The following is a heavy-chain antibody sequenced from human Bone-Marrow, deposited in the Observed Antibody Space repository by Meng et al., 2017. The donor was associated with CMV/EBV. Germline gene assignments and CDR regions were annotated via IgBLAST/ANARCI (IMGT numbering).Heavy chain of an antibody. CDR2: IYYSGST. Sequence: SETLSLTCTVSGGSISSYYWSWIRQPPGKGLEWIGYIYYSGSTNYNPSLKSRVTISVDTSKNQFSLKLSSVTAADTAVYYCARVWLGRYFDLWGRGTRVTGYS. CDR3: ARVWLGRYFDL. CDR1: GGSISSYY. D-gene: IGHD3-22*01. J-gene: IGHJ2*01. V-gene: IGHV4-59*01.